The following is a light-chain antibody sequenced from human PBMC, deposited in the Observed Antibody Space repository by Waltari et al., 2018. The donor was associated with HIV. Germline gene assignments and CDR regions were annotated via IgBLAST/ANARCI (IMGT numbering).Light chain of an antibody. Sequence: EIVMTQSRATLPVSPGEGATLSSRASQSVSTSSAWYQQKPGQPPRLLFYDASTRASGVPARFSGSGSGTEFTLTISSLQSEDFAVYYCQQYSNWPLTFGGGTKVEI. V-gene: IGKV3-15*01. J-gene: IGKJ4*01. CDR3: QQYSNWPLT. CDR1: QSVSTS. CDR2: DAS.